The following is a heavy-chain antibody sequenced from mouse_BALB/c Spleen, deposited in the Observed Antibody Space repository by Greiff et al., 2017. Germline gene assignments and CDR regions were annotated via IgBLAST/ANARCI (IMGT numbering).Heavy chain of an antibody. J-gene: IGHJ4*01. D-gene: IGHD2-4*01. CDR3: ARDDYDEGTGYYAMDY. CDR1: GYTFTDYY. Sequence: EVQLQQSGPELVKPGASVKMSCKASGYTFTDYYMKWVKQSHGKSLEWIGDINPNNGGTSYNQKFKGKATLTVDKSSSTAYMQLNSLTSEDSAVYYCARDDYDEGTGYYAMDYWGQGTSVTVSS. V-gene: IGHV1-26*01. CDR2: INPNNGGT.